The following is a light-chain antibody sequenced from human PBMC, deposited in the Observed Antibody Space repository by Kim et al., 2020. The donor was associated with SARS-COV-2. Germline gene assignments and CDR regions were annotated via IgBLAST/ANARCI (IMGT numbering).Light chain of an antibody. J-gene: IGLJ2*01. CDR3: AAWDGRLSSSV. V-gene: IGLV1-47*01. CDR1: SSNIEFLY. Sequence: GQRFTIYCSGSSSNIEFLYVYWDQKYPATAHKLLIYNNNQWPSGSDDRFSWSKTGISSSLGTSGLRSEDEADYYSAAWDGRLSSSVYGGGTQRTVL. CDR2: NNN.